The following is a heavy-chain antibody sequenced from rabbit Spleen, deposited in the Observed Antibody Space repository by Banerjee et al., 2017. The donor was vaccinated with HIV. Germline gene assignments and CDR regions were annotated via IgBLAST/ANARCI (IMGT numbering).Heavy chain of an antibody. Sequence: QSLEESGGGLVQPEGSLALTCKASGFSFSSSDYICWVRQAPGKGLEWISCIAGSSSGFTYSATWAKGRFTISKTSSTTVTLQMTSLTVADTATYFCARDGVGGSYFALWGQGTLVTVS. CDR3: ARDGVGGSYFAL. CDR2: IAGSSSGFT. CDR1: GFSFSSSDY. J-gene: IGHJ4*01. V-gene: IGHV1S40*01. D-gene: IGHD8-1*01.